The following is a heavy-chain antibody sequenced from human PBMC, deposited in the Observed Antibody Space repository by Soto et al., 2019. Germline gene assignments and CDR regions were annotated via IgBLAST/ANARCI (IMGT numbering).Heavy chain of an antibody. CDR3: NTAGTRVGYTGSY. CDR2: VKTTSERGTT. V-gene: IGHV3-15*06. D-gene: IGHD5-12*01. CDR1: GFSFSDAW. J-gene: IGHJ4*02. Sequence: GGSLRLSCAASGFSFSDAWMSWVRQIPGKGLEWVGRVKTTSERGTTNYAAPVLGRFTVSRDDSKNTLYLQMDALRAEDTAVYYCNTAGTRVGYTGSYWGQGTQVTVSS.